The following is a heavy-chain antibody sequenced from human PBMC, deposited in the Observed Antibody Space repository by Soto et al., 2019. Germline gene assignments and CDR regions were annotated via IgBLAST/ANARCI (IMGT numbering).Heavy chain of an antibody. CDR2: INHSGST. V-gene: IGHV4-34*01. CDR3: ARGPYGDYWIDY. CDR1: RGSFSGYY. D-gene: IGHD4-17*01. J-gene: IGHJ4*02. Sequence: PSETLSLTCAVYRGSFSGYYWSWIRQPPGKGLEWIGEINHSGSTNYNPSLKSRVTISVDTSKNQFSLKLSSVTAADTAVYYCARGPYGDYWIDYWGQGTLVTVSS.